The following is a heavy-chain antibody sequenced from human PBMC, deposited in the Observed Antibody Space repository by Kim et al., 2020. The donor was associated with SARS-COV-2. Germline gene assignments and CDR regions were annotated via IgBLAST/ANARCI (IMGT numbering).Heavy chain of an antibody. Sequence: SETLSLTCTVSGGSISSSSYYWGWIRQPPGKGLEWIGSIYYSGSTYYNPSLKSRVTISVDTSKNQFSLKLSSVTAADTAVYYCARDYAPLYSGYDVGFDYWGQGTLVTVSS. CDR2: IYYSGST. D-gene: IGHD5-12*01. J-gene: IGHJ4*02. V-gene: IGHV4-39*07. CDR3: ARDYAPLYSGYDVGFDY. CDR1: GGSISSSSYY.